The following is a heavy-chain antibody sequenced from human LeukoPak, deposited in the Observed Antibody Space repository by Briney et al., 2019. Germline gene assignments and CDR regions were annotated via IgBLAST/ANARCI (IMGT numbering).Heavy chain of an antibody. CDR1: GYSFTSYW. D-gene: IGHD3-9*01. Sequence: GESLKISCKGSGYSFTSYWIGWVRQMPGKGLEWMGIIYPGDSDTRYSPPFQGQVTISADKSISTAYLQWSSLKASDTAMYYCARRNDILTGYLYYFDYWGQGTLVTVSS. J-gene: IGHJ4*02. CDR3: ARRNDILTGYLYYFDY. V-gene: IGHV5-51*01. CDR2: IYPGDSDT.